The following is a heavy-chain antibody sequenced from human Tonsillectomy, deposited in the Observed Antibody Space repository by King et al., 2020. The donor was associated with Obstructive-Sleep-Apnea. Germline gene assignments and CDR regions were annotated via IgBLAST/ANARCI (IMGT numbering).Heavy chain of an antibody. D-gene: IGHD5-18*01. Sequence: VQLQESGPGLVKPSQTMSLTCTVSGGSINSGGYYWSWIRQHPGKGLEWIGHIYYSGSTYYNPPLKSRLTISIDTSKNQFSLKLSSVTAADTAVYYCARTPGTAMDYWGQGTLVTVSS. V-gene: IGHV4-31*03. CDR1: GGSINSGGYY. J-gene: IGHJ4*02. CDR3: ARTPGTAMDY. CDR2: IYYSGST.